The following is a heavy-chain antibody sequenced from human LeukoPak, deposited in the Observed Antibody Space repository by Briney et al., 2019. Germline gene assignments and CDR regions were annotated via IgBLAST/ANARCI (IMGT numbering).Heavy chain of an antibody. D-gene: IGHD2-21*01. V-gene: IGHV4-59*08. J-gene: IGHJ6*02. CDR1: GGSISSYY. CDR2: IYYSGST. CDR3: ARQEKICGPGPRYGMDV. Sequence: SETLSLTCTVSGGSISSYYWSWIRQPPGKGLEWIGYIYYSGSTNYNPSLKSRVTISVDTSRNQFSLKLSSVTAADTAVYYCARQEKICGPGPRYGMDVWGQGTTVTVSS.